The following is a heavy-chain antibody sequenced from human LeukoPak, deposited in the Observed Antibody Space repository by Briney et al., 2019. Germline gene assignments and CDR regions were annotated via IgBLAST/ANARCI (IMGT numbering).Heavy chain of an antibody. Sequence: PGGSLRLSCAASGFTFSSYDMHWVRQATGKGLEWVSAIGTAGDTYYPGSVKGRFTISRDNAKNSLYLQMNSLRAEDTAVYYCAREVAVAGPYFDYWGQGTLVTVSS. CDR2: IGTAGDT. J-gene: IGHJ4*02. CDR3: AREVAVAGPYFDY. V-gene: IGHV3-13*01. CDR1: GFTFSSYD. D-gene: IGHD6-19*01.